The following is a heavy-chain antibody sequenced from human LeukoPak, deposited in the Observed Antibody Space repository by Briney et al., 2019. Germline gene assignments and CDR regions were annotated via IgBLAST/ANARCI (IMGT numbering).Heavy chain of an antibody. V-gene: IGHV3-30*02. CDR2: IRYDGSNK. CDR3: AKDSRRDGKIDY. CDR1: GFTFSSYG. J-gene: IGHJ4*02. Sequence: GGSLRLSCAASGFTFSSYGLHWVRQAPGKGLEWVAFIRYDGSNKYYADSVKGRFTISGDNSKNTLYLQMNSLRAEDTAVYYCAKDSRRDGKIDYWGQGTLVTVSS. D-gene: IGHD5-24*01.